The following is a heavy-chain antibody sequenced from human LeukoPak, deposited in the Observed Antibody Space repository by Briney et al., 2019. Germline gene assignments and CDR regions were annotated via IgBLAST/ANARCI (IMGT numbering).Heavy chain of an antibody. CDR3: AKDPVAGTRGNWFDP. J-gene: IGHJ5*02. V-gene: IGHV3-11*01. Sequence: GSLRLSCAGSGFIFSDYYMSWIRQAPGKGLEWVSYISSSSNNIYYADSVKGRFTISRDNSKNTLYLQMNSLRAEDTAVYYCAKDPVAGTRGNWFDPWGQGTLVTVSS. CDR2: ISSSSNNI. CDR1: GFIFSDYY. D-gene: IGHD6-19*01.